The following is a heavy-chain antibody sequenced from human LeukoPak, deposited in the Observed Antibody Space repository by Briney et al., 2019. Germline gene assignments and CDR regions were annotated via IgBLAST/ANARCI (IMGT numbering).Heavy chain of an antibody. CDR2: ISYDGSNK. J-gene: IGHJ6*02. CDR3: ARDRKGNYYYGMDV. V-gene: IGHV3-30*04. CDR1: GFTFSSYA. D-gene: IGHD1-14*01. Sequence: PGGFLRLSCAASGFTFSSYAMHWVRQAPGKGLEWVAVISYDGSNKYYADSVKGRFTISRDNSKNTLYLQMNSLRAEDTAVYYCARDRKGNYYYGMDVWGQGTTVTVSS.